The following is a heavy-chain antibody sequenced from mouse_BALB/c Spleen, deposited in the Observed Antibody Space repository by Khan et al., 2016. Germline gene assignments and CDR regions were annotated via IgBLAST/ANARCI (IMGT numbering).Heavy chain of an antibody. CDR1: GYSITSDYA. CDR2: ISYSGST. J-gene: IGHJ3*01. Sequence: EVELVESGPGLVKPSQSLSLTCTVTGYSITSDYAWNWIRQFPGNKLEWMGYISYSGSTSYNPSLKSRISITRDTSKNLFFLQLNSVTTEDTAPYYCAAARSFAYWGQGTLVTVSA. CDR3: AAARSFAY. V-gene: IGHV3-2*02. D-gene: IGHD3-1*01.